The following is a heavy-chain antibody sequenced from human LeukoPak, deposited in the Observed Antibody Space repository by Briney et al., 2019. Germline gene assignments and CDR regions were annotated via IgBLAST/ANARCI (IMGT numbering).Heavy chain of an antibody. CDR1: GFTFSSYW. Sequence: PGGSLRLSCAASGFTFSSYWMSWVRQAPGKGLEWVANMNQDGSEKYYVDSVKGRFTISRDNAHNSLSLQMNSLRAEDTAVYYCTRLRYSDYWGQGTLVTVSS. CDR2: MNQDGSEK. V-gene: IGHV3-7*01. CDR3: TRLRYSDY. D-gene: IGHD3-9*01. J-gene: IGHJ4*02.